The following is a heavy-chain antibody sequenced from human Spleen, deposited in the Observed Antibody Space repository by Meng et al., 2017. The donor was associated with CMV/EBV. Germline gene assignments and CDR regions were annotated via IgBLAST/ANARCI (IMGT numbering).Heavy chain of an antibody. CDR1: GFTFTNYG. D-gene: IGHD4-11*01. CDR2: ISAYIGDT. CDR3: ARDGPLWDINYEYYYGMDV. V-gene: IGHV1-18*01. Sequence: ASVKVSCKASGFTFTNYGVSWVRQAPGQGLEWMGWISAYIGDTDYLQNLRGRVSMTTDRSKDTAYMELRSLRSDDTAVYYCARDGPLWDINYEYYYGMDVWGQGTTVTVSS. J-gene: IGHJ6*02.